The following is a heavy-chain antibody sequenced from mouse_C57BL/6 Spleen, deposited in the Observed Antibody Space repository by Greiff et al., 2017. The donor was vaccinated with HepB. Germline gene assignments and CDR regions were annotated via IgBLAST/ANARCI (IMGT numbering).Heavy chain of an antibody. J-gene: IGHJ4*01. Sequence: EVKVVESGGDLVKPGGSLKLSCAASGFTFSSYGMSWVRQTPDKRLEWVATISSGGSYTYYPDSVKGRFTISRDNAKNTLYLQMGSLKSEDTAMYYCARRASITTVVEGDAMDYWGQGTSVTVSS. CDR2: ISSGGSYT. D-gene: IGHD1-1*01. V-gene: IGHV5-6*01. CDR1: GFTFSSYG. CDR3: ARRASITTVVEGDAMDY.